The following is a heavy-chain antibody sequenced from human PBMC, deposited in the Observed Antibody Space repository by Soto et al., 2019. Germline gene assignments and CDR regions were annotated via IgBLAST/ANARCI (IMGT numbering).Heavy chain of an antibody. V-gene: IGHV1-2*04. CDR3: ARGPPLISKYRGSFDY. D-gene: IGHD2-2*01. CDR1: GYTFTGYY. Sequence: QVQLVQSGAEVKKPGASVKVSCKASGYTFTGYYMHWVRQAPGQGLEWMGWINPNSGGTNYAQKFQGWVTMTRDTSIRTAYMELSRLRSDDTAVYYCARGPPLISKYRGSFDYWGQGTLVTVSS. CDR2: INPNSGGT. J-gene: IGHJ4*02.